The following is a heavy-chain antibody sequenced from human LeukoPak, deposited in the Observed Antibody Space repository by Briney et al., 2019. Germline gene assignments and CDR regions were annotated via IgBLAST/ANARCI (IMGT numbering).Heavy chain of an antibody. J-gene: IGHJ5*02. CDR1: GYTFTSYG. D-gene: IGHD2-15*01. V-gene: IGHV1-18*01. CDR2: ISAYNGNT. Sequence: GASAKVSCKASGYTFTSYGISWVRQAPGQGLEWMGWISAYNGNTNYAQKLQGRATMTTDTSTSTAYMELRSLRSDDTAVYYCATRSRYCSGGSCYNWFDPWGQGTLVTVSS. CDR3: ATRSRYCSGGSCYNWFDP.